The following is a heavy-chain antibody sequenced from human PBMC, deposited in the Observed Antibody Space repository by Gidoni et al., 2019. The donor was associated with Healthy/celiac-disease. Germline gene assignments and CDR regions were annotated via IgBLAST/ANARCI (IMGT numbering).Heavy chain of an antibody. J-gene: IGHJ6*03. CDR2: ISYDGSNK. Sequence: QVQLVESGGGVVQPGRSLRLSCAASRFTFSSYAMHRVRQAPGKGLEWVAVISYDGSNKYYADSVKGRFTISRDNSKNTLYLQMNSLRAEDTAVYYCARVFEVGYYMDVWGKGTTVTVSS. CDR3: ARVFEVGYYMDV. V-gene: IGHV3-30-3*01. CDR1: RFTFSSYA. D-gene: IGHD2-15*01.